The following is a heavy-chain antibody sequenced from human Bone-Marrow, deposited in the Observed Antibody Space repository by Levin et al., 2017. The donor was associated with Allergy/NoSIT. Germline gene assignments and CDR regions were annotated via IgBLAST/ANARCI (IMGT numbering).Heavy chain of an antibody. CDR3: ARDVWFGEFNGDYFDY. Sequence: AGESLKISCKASGYTFTSYGISWVRQAPGQGLEWMGWISAYNGNTNYAQKLQGRVTMTTDTSTSTAYMELRSLRSDDTAVYYCARDVWFGEFNGDYFDYWGQGTLVTVSS. CDR1: GYTFTSYG. V-gene: IGHV1-18*01. J-gene: IGHJ4*02. D-gene: IGHD3-10*01. CDR2: ISAYNGNT.